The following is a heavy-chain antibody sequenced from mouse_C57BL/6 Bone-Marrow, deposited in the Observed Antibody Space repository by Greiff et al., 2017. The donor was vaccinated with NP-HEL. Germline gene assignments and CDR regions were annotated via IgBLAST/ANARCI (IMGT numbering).Heavy chain of an antibody. J-gene: IGHJ1*03. Sequence: EVKLMESGGGLVQSGRSLRLSCATSGFTFSDFYMEWVRQAPGKGLEWIAASRNKANDYTTEYSASVKGRFIVSRDTSQSILYLQMNALRAEDTAIYYCARNWDRYFDVWGTGTTVTVSS. CDR2: SRNKANDYTT. CDR3: ARNWDRYFDV. V-gene: IGHV7-1*01. D-gene: IGHD4-1*01. CDR1: GFTFSDFY.